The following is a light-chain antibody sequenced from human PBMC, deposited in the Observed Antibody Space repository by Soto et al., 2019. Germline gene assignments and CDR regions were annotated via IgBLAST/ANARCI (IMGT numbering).Light chain of an antibody. CDR2: GAS. CDR3: QQYNNWPQRT. J-gene: IGKJ1*01. CDR1: QSVSSN. Sequence: EIVMTQSPATLSVSPGERATLSCRASQSVSSNLAWYQQKPGQAPRLLIYGASTRATGIPARFSGSGSGTEFTLTISSLQSEDFPVYHCQQYNNWPQRTFGQGTKV. V-gene: IGKV3-15*01.